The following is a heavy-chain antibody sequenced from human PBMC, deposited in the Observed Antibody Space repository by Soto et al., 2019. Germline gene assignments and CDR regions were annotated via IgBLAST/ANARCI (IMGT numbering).Heavy chain of an antibody. CDR1: GYTFTSYG. CDR2: ISAYNGNT. V-gene: IGHV1-18*01. J-gene: IGHJ4*02. CDR3: ARDGNYYGSGSYYPFDY. D-gene: IGHD3-10*01. Sequence: GASVKVSCKASGYTFTSYGISWVRQAPGQGLEWMGWISAYNGNTNYAQKLQGRVTMTTDTSTSTAYMELRSLRSDDTAVYYCARDGNYYGSGSYYPFDYWGQGTLVTVSS.